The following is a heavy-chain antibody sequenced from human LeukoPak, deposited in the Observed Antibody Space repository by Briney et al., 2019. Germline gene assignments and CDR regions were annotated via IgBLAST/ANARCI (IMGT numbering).Heavy chain of an antibody. CDR1: GFTFSSYS. Sequence: GRSLRLSCAASGFTFSSYSMNWVRHPPGKWLEWVSSISSSSSYIYYAHSVQGRFTISRDNAVNSLFLQMNSLRGEDTAVYYCASRYCTSTNCYAFDIWGQGTMVTVSS. CDR3: ASRYCTSTNCYAFDI. V-gene: IGHV3-21*01. J-gene: IGHJ3*02. D-gene: IGHD2-2*01. CDR2: ISSSSSYI.